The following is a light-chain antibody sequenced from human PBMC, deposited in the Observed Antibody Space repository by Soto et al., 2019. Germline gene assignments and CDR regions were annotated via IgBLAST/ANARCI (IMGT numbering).Light chain of an antibody. J-gene: IGKJ3*01. CDR3: QQYSSSPPEFT. Sequence: EIVLTQSPGTLSVSPGERVTLSCRASQSVSSNYLAWYHQRSGQAPRLLIFGASYRATGIPDRFSGSGSGTDFTLTISRLEPEDFAVYYCQQYSSSPPEFTFGPGTKVDSK. CDR2: GAS. CDR1: QSVSSNY. V-gene: IGKV3-20*01.